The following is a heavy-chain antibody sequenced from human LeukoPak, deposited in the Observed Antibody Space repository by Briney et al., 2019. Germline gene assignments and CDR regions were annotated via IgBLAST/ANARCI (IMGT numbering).Heavy chain of an antibody. CDR1: GGSISSYY. D-gene: IGHD1-26*01. Sequence: SETLSLTCTVSGGSISSYYWSWIRQPPGKGLEWIGYIYYSGSTNYNPSLKSRVTISVDTSKNQFSLKLSSVTAADTAVYYCARVTNPLTWELRHASDIWGQGTMVTVSS. V-gene: IGHV4-59*01. CDR2: IYYSGST. CDR3: ARVTNPLTWELRHASDI. J-gene: IGHJ3*02.